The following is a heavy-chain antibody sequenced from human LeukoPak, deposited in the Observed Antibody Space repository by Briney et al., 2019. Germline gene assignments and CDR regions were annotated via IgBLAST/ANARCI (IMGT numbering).Heavy chain of an antibody. CDR1: AGSISSGDHY. CDR2: IYYRGGT. J-gene: IGHJ3*02. D-gene: IGHD3-9*01. Sequence: PSETLSLTCTDSAGSISSGDHYWSWIRQPPGKGLEWLGPIYYRGGTNYNPSLKSRVSISVDTSKNQFSLKLTSVTAADTAVYYCAREGFDILTGSTRAFDIWGHGTKVIVSS. CDR3: AREGFDILTGSTRAFDI. V-gene: IGHV4-30-4*01.